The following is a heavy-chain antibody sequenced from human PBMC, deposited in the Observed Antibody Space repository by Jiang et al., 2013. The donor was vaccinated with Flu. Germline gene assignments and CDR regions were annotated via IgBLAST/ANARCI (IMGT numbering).Heavy chain of an antibody. CDR2: MNPNSGDT. CDR1: GYTFTSYD. Sequence: GAEVKKPGASVKVSCKASGYTFTSYDINWVRQAPGQGLEWMGWMNPNSGDTDYTQKFLGRVTMTSNTSISTAYMELSSLTFEDTAVYYCARGRRRAGTTLVSASYWFDPWGQGTLVTVSS. D-gene: IGHD1-7*01. V-gene: IGHV1-8*01. J-gene: IGHJ5*02. CDR3: ARGRRRAGTTLVSASYWFDP.